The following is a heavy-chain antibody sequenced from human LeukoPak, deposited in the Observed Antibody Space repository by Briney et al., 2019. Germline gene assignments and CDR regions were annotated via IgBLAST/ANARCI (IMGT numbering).Heavy chain of an antibody. D-gene: IGHD5-12*01. V-gene: IGHV1-18*04. CDR2: ISAYNGNT. CDR1: GYTFTSYG. Sequence: ASVKVSCKASGYTFTSYGISWVRQAPGQGLEWMGWISAYNGNTNYAQKLQGRVTITADKSTSTAYMELSSLRSEDTAVYYCARGGTNIVATIRGPPGITRDGDYFDYWGQGTLVTVSS. CDR3: ARGGTNIVATIRGPPGITRDGDYFDY. J-gene: IGHJ4*02.